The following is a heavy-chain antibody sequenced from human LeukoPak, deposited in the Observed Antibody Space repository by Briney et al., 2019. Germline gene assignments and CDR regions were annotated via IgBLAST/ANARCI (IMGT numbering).Heavy chain of an antibody. V-gene: IGHV3-30-3*01. Sequence: GGSLRLSCAASGFTFSSYAMHWVRQAPGKGLEWLAFISYDGSNKYYADSVKGRFTISRDNSKNTLYLQMNSLRAEDTAVYYRARFGVGYCTNGVCYDTDYYFDYWGQGTLVTVSS. J-gene: IGHJ4*02. CDR3: ARFGVGYCTNGVCYDTDYYFDY. CDR1: GFTFSSYA. CDR2: ISYDGSNK. D-gene: IGHD2-8*01.